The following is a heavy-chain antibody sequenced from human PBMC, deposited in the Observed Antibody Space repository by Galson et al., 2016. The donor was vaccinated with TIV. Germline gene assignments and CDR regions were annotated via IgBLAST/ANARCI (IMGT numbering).Heavy chain of an antibody. J-gene: IGHJ3*01. V-gene: IGHV3-30*01. CDR2: ISYDGSTK. CDR3: AQICDNTCPFAFDL. Sequence: SLRLSCAASGFKFSSYVLHWVRQAPGKGLEWVALISYDGSTKKYADSVKGRFTISRDNSKNTLYLQMNSLRADDTAVYYCAQICDNTCPFAFDLWGQGTMVTVSS. CDR1: GFKFSSYV. D-gene: IGHD2-21*01.